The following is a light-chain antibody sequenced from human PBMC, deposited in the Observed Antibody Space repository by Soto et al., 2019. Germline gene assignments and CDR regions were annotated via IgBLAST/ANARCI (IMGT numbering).Light chain of an antibody. CDR1: QSISSF. CDR3: QQTYTTPWT. V-gene: IGKV1-39*01. CDR2: PAT. Sequence: DIPMTQSPSSLSASVGDRVTITCRASQSISSFFNWYQQKPGEAPKLLIYPATSLHSGVPSRFSGSGSATEFTRTISSLQPEDFATYYCQQTYTTPWTFGQGTTVEI. J-gene: IGKJ1*01.